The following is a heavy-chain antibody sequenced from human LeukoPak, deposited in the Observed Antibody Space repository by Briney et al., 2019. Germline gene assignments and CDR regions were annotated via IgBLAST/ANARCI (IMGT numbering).Heavy chain of an antibody. D-gene: IGHD6-19*01. CDR3: ARDKEESSGWYAYYYGMDV. Sequence: GGSLRLSCAASGFTFSDYYMSWIRQAPGKGLEWVSYISSSSYTNYADSVKGRFTISRDNAKNSLYLQMNSLRAEDTAVYYCARDKEESSGWYAYYYGMDVWGKGTTVTVSS. CDR1: GFTFSDYY. CDR2: ISSSSYT. V-gene: IGHV3-11*06. J-gene: IGHJ6*04.